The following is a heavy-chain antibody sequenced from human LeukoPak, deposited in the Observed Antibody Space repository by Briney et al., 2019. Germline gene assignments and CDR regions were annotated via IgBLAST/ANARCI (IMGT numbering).Heavy chain of an antibody. CDR3: AAEYYDTSGYSLRGFDY. V-gene: IGHV6-1*01. Sequence: SQTLSLTCVISGDSVSGNSAAWNWIRQSPSRGLEWLGRTYYRSKWYNDYAVSVKSRITINPDTSKNQFSLQLNSVTPEDTAVYYCAAEYYDTSGYSLRGFDYWGQGTLVTVSS. J-gene: IGHJ4*02. CDR1: GDSVSGNSAA. CDR2: TYYRSKWYN. D-gene: IGHD3-22*01.